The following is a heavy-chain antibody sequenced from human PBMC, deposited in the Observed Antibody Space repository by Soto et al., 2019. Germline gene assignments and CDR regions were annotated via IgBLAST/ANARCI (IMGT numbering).Heavy chain of an antibody. Sequence: PSETLSLTCAVSGGSISSSNWWSWVRQPPGKGLEWIGEIYHSGSTNYNPSLKSRVTISVDKSKNQFSLKLSSVTAADTAVYYCARGVWSGYLFARRGMDVWGQGTTVTVSS. D-gene: IGHD3-3*01. V-gene: IGHV4-4*02. J-gene: IGHJ6*02. CDR3: ARGVWSGYLFARRGMDV. CDR1: GGSISSSNW. CDR2: IYHSGST.